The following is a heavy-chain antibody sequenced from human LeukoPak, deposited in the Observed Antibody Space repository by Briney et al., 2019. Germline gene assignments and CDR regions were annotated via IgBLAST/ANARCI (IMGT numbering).Heavy chain of an antibody. V-gene: IGHV1-8*01. D-gene: IGHD5-12*01. Sequence: ASVKVSCKASGYTFTSYDINWVRQATGQGLEWMGWMNPNSGNTGYAQKFQGRVTMTRNTSISTAYMGLSSLRSEDTAVYYCARGNRGYSGYEDWGQGTLVTVSS. J-gene: IGHJ4*02. CDR3: ARGNRGYSGYED. CDR1: GYTFTSYD. CDR2: MNPNSGNT.